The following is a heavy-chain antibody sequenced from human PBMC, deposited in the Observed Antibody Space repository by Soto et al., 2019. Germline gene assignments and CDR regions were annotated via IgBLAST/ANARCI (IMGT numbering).Heavy chain of an antibody. J-gene: IGHJ5*02. CDR3: AGYNWNYYFDP. Sequence: PSETLSLTCTVSGGSVRDGSYYWAWLRQPPGKGLEWIGHIYHSGSTIYNPSLKSRVTISIDTSKSQSSLNLNSMTAADTAVYYCAGYNWNYYFDPWGQGTLVTVSS. V-gene: IGHV4-61*01. CDR2: IYHSGST. CDR1: GGSVRDGSYY. D-gene: IGHD1-7*01.